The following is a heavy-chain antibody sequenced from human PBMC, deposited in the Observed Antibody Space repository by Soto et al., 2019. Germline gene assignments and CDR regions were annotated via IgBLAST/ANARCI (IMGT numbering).Heavy chain of an antibody. J-gene: IGHJ5*02. D-gene: IGHD3-3*01. CDR3: AKDSPTYYDFWSGYYT. CDR2: MSYDGYNK. Sequence: QVQLVESGGGVVQPGRSLRLSCAASGFTLSSYGIHWVRQAPGKGLELVAVMSYDGYNKYYADSVKGRFTISRDNSKNTLYLQMNSLRAEDTAVYYCAKDSPTYYDFWSGYYTWGQGTLVTVSS. V-gene: IGHV3-30*18. CDR1: GFTLSSYG.